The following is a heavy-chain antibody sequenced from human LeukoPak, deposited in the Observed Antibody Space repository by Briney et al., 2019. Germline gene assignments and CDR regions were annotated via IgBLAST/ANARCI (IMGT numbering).Heavy chain of an antibody. CDR2: ISSSSSYI. Sequence: PGGSLRLSCAASGFTFSSYSMNWVRQAPGKGLEWVSSISSSSSYIYYADSVKGRSTIPRDNAKNSLCLQMNSLRAEDTAVYYCARDLSDYSYGGHVGWGQGTLVTVSS. CDR1: GFTFSSYS. CDR3: ARDLSDYSYGGHVG. V-gene: IGHV3-21*01. D-gene: IGHD3-10*01. J-gene: IGHJ4*02.